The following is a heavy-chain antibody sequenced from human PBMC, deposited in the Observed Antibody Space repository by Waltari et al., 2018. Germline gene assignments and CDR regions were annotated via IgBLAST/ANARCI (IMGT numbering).Heavy chain of an antibody. D-gene: IGHD2-21*02. CDR1: GFTFSSYW. Sequence: EVQLVESGGGLVQPGGSLRLSCAASGFTFSSYWMHWVRQAPGKGLVWVSRINSDGSSTSYADSVKGRFTISRDNAKNTLYLQMNSLRAEDTAVYYCARERCGGDCYPHGGMDVWGQGTTVTVSS. CDR2: INSDGSST. CDR3: ARERCGGDCYPHGGMDV. V-gene: IGHV3-74*01. J-gene: IGHJ6*02.